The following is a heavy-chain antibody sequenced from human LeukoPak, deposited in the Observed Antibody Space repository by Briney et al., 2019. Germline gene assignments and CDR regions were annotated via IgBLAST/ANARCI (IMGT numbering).Heavy chain of an antibody. Sequence: PSETLSLTCAVYGGSFSGYYWSWIRQPPGKGLEWIGEINHSGSTNYNPSLKSRVTISVDTSKNQFSLKLSSVTAADTAVYYCARGGYGVDYWGQGTLVTVSS. CDR3: ARGGYGVDY. V-gene: IGHV4-34*01. D-gene: IGHD3-16*01. J-gene: IGHJ4*02. CDR1: GGSFSGYY. CDR2: INHSGST.